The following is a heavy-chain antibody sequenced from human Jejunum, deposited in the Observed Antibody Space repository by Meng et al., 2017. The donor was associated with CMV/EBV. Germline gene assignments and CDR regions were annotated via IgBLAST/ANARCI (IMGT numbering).Heavy chain of an antibody. D-gene: IGHD6-13*01. V-gene: IGHV1-69*10. Sequence: GTLTSYGINWVRQVPGQGLEWMGGMIPTLGIKKDAQKFQGRVTLTADKSTKTAYMELSSLRSEDTAVYYCALLSSRWYYYHGMDVWGQGTTVTVSS. CDR3: ALLSSRWYYYHGMDV. CDR1: GTLTSYG. CDR2: MIPTLGIK. J-gene: IGHJ6*02.